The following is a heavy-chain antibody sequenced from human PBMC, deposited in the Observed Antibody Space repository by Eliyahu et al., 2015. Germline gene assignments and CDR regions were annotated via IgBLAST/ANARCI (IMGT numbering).Heavy chain of an antibody. V-gene: IGHV3-21*01. Sequence: QLVESGGGLVKPGGSLRLXCXAXGFTFSTYSMSWVRQAPGKGLEWVSTINSGSXYIIYADSVKGRFAISRDDAKNSLYLQMNSLRAEDTAVYYCARDSSAWSRDYWGQGTLVTVSS. CDR3: ARDSSAWSRDY. J-gene: IGHJ4*01. D-gene: IGHD6-19*01. CDR1: GFTFSTYS. CDR2: INSGSXYI.